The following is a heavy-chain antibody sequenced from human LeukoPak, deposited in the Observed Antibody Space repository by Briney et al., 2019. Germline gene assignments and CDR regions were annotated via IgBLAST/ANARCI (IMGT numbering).Heavy chain of an antibody. J-gene: IGHJ4*02. CDR1: GSSSSSYA. Sequence: GGSLRLSCAASGSSSSSYAMSWVRQAPGKGLEWVSGISGSGGSTYYTDSVKGRFTISRDNSKNTLYLQMNSLRAEDTAVYYCAKRGTLGYCSSSSCYCDYWGQGTLVTVSS. D-gene: IGHD2-2*01. CDR2: ISGSGGST. CDR3: AKRGTLGYCSSSSCYCDY. V-gene: IGHV3-23*01.